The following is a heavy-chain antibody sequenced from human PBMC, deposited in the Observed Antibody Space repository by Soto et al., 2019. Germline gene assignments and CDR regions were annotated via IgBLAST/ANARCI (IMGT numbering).Heavy chain of an antibody. D-gene: IGHD3-16*02. CDR1: GDSVSSNSAA. V-gene: IGHV6-1*01. J-gene: IGHJ3*02. CDR3: AREEKITFGGVITGYAFDI. CDR2: TYYRSKWYN. Sequence: QSQTLSLTCAISGDSVSSNSAAWNWIRQFPSRGLEWLGRTYYRSKWYNDYAVSVKSRITINPDTSKNQFSLQLNSVTPEDTAVYYCAREEKITFGGVITGYAFDIWGQGTMVTVSS.